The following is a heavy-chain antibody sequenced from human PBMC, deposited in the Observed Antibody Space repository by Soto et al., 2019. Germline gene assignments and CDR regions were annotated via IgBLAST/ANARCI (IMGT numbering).Heavy chain of an antibody. CDR1: GYTFTSYY. CDR2: INPSGGKT. CDR3: ARDAVASYSDSSPLTWFDR. J-gene: IGHJ5*02. Sequence: ASVKVSCKASGYTFTSYYMYWVRQAPGQGLEWMGIINPSGGKTRYAQKFQGRVTMTRDTSTSTVYMELSSLRSEDTAVYYCARDAVASYSDSSPLTWFDRWGQGTPVTVSS. D-gene: IGHD3-22*01. V-gene: IGHV1-46*01.